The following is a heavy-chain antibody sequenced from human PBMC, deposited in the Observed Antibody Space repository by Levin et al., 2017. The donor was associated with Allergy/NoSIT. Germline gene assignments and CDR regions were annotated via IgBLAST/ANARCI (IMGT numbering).Heavy chain of an antibody. D-gene: IGHD3/OR15-3a*01. CDR1: GFTFSNYW. V-gene: IGHV3-74*01. Sequence: GGSLRLSCAASGFTFSNYWMHWVRQAPGKGLVWVARIRGEGSEINYADSVKGRFSISRDNAKSTVYLQANSLTTEDTAVYYCLRDPRPADSFDSWGQGTLVTVSS. J-gene: IGHJ4*02. CDR2: IRGEGSEI. CDR3: LRDPRPADSFDS.